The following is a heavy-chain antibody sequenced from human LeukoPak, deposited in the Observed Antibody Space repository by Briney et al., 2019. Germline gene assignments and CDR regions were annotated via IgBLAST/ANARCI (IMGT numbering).Heavy chain of an antibody. Sequence: GGSLRLSCVGSGFTFSGYGIHWVRQAPGKGLEWVAVISYDGSSKYYADSVKGRFTISRDNSKNMLYLQMNSLRPEDTAVYYCAKETCGGGSCHDDYFDFWGQGTLVTVSS. CDR2: ISYDGSSK. D-gene: IGHD2-15*01. V-gene: IGHV3-30*18. J-gene: IGHJ4*02. CDR3: AKETCGGGSCHDDYFDF. CDR1: GFTFSGYG.